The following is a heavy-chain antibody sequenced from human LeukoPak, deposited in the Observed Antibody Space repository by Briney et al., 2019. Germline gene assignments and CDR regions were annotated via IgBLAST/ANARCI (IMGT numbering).Heavy chain of an antibody. D-gene: IGHD6-19*01. CDR3: ARGSSSVAAPGGY. V-gene: IGHV1-2*02. Sequence: ASVKVSCKASGYTFTGYYMHWVRQAPGQGLEWMGWINPNSGGTNYAQKFQGRVTMTRDTSISTAYMELSRLRSDGTAVYYCARGSSSVAAPGGYWGQGTLVTVSS. J-gene: IGHJ4*02. CDR2: INPNSGGT. CDR1: GYTFTGYY.